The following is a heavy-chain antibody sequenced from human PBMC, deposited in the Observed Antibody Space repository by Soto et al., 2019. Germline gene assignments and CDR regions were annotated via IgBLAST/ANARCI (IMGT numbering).Heavy chain of an antibody. D-gene: IGHD5-18*01. V-gene: IGHV2-5*02. J-gene: IGHJ6*02. CDR1: GFSLNTGGLG. CDR3: SHVDKALNVMDF. Sequence: SGPTLVNPTQTLTLTCTFSGFSLNTGGLGVGWIRQPPGKALEWPALIYWDDDKRYSPSLKSRLTTTKDTSKNQVVLTMTNMDPVDTAKFYCSHVDKALNVMDFWGQGTTVPVSS. CDR2: IYWDDDK.